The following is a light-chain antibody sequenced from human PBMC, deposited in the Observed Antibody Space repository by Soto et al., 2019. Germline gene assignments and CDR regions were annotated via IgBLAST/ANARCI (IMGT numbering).Light chain of an antibody. J-gene: IGKJ5*01. CDR2: DAS. V-gene: IGKV3-11*01. Sequence: EIVLPQSPSTLSSSAGERATISCRASQSVSSYLAWYQQKPGQAPRLRIYDASHVATGIPARFSGSGSGTDFTLTISSLQPEDFALYYCQHRNNWPLTFGQGTRLE. CDR1: QSVSSY. CDR3: QHRNNWPLT.